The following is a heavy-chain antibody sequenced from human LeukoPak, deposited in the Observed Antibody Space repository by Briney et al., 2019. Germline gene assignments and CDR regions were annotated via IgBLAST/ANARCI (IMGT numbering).Heavy chain of an antibody. CDR1: GYTLTGYY. D-gene: IGHD1-1*01. CDR2: INPNSGGT. CDR3: AREGAGRNDY. V-gene: IGHV1-2*02. Sequence: ASVKVSCKASGYTLTGYYMHWVRQAPGQGLEWMGWINPNSGGTNYAQKFLGRVTMTRDTSINTAYMELSRLESDDSAVYYCAREGAGRNDYWGQGTLVTVSS. J-gene: IGHJ4*02.